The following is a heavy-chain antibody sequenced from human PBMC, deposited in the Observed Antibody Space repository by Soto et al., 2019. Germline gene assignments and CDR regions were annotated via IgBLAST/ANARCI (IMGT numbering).Heavy chain of an antibody. CDR2: IYYSGST. CDR3: ARVAVADYYYGMDV. D-gene: IGHD6-19*01. Sequence: SETLSLTCTVSGGSISSSSYYWGWIRQPPGKGLERIGSIYYSGSTYYNPSLKSRVTISVDTSKNQFSLKLSSVTAADTAVYYCARVAVADYYYGMDVWGQGTTVTVSS. J-gene: IGHJ6*02. CDR1: GGSISSSSYY. V-gene: IGHV4-39*01.